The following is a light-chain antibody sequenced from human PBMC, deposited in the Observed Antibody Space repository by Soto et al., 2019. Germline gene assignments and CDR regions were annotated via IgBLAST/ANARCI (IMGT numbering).Light chain of an antibody. CDR1: QSTNY. J-gene: IGKJ1*01. CDR3: QRYGRSQWT. V-gene: IGKV3-20*01. CDR2: GSS. Sequence: EIVLTQSPATLSLSPGERATLSCRASQSTNYLAWYQQKAGQAPRLLIYGSSTRAPGTPDRFSASGSGTDFTLTISRLEPEDFAVYFCQRYGRSQWTFGQGTKVDIK.